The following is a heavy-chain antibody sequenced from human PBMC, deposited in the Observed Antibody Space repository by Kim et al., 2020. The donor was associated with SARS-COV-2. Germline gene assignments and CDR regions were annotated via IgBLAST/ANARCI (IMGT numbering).Heavy chain of an antibody. D-gene: IGHD5-18*01. CDR3: AQTPSTAMVNYFDS. J-gene: IGHJ5*01. V-gene: IGHV3-53*01. Sequence: DSVKGRFTISRDSSKNTLYLQMNSLRAEDTAVYYCAQTPSTAMVNYFDSWGQGILVTVSS.